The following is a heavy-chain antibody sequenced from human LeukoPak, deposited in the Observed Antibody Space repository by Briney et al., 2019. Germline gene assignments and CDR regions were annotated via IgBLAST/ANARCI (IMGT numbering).Heavy chain of an antibody. J-gene: IGHJ4*02. V-gene: IGHV1-18*01. Sequence: ASVKVSCKASGYTFTSYGISWVRQAPGQGLEWMGWISADNGNTNYAQKLQGRVTITTDTSTSTAYMELRSLRSDDTAVYYCARMAVGCYPITYYYDSSGYYSSCYFDYWGQGTLVTVSS. CDR2: ISADNGNT. CDR3: ARMAVGCYPITYYYDSSGYYSSCYFDY. CDR1: GYTFTSYG. D-gene: IGHD3-22*01.